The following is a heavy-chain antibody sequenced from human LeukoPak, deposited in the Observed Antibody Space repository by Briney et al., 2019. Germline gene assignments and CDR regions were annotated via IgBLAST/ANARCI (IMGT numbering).Heavy chain of an antibody. J-gene: IGHJ4*02. V-gene: IGHV1-8*01. CDR1: GYTFTSYD. Sequence: WASVKVSCKASGYTFTSYDINWVRQATGRGLEWMGWMNPNSGNTGYAQKFQGRVTMTRNTSISTAYMELSSLRSEDTAVYYCARGLRYGSGSYSDYWGQGTLVTVSS. CDR2: MNPNSGNT. D-gene: IGHD3-10*01. CDR3: ARGLRYGSGSYSDY.